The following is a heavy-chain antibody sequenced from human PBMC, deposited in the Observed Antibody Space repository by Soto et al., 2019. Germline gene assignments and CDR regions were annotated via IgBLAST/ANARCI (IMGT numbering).Heavy chain of an antibody. CDR3: ARSRYSGSYFFDY. CDR2: IHNSVST. J-gene: IGHJ4*02. Sequence: SETLSVACPVSGGSISGGDYYCSWIRQPPGKGLEWIAYIHNSVSTHYNPSLKSRVTISVDTSKNQFSLKLSSVTAADTAVYYCARSRYSGSYFFDYWGQGILVTVS. CDR1: GGSISGGDYY. D-gene: IGHD1-26*01. V-gene: IGHV4-30-4*01.